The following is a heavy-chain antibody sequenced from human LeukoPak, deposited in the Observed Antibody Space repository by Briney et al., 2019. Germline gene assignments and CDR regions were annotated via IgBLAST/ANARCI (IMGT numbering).Heavy chain of an antibody. CDR2: IYYSGST. CDR3: ARGTLGDYGYYYYGIDV. CDR1: GGSISSYY. J-gene: IGHJ6*02. V-gene: IGHV4-59*01. D-gene: IGHD4-17*01. Sequence: SETLSLTCTVSGGSISSYYWSWIRQPPGKGLEWIGYIYYSGSTNYNPSLKSRVTISVDTSKNQFSLKLSSVTAADTAVYYCARGTLGDYGYYYYGIDVWGQGTTVTVSS.